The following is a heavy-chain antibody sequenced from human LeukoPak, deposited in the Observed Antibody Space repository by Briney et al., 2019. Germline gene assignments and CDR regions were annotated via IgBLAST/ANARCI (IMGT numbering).Heavy chain of an antibody. V-gene: IGHV1-2*02. J-gene: IGHJ1*01. Sequence: ASVKVSCKTSGFSFSAYEMHWVRQAPGHGLEWMGWMGRYNGGTNIAKTFRGRVTITREKSMSRVYTQLSGMPSAEKAIYCCARGNSWYLALYNWGQGTLFTASS. D-gene: IGHD3-3*02. CDR3: ARGNSWYLALYN. CDR1: GFSFSAYE. CDR2: MGRYNGGT.